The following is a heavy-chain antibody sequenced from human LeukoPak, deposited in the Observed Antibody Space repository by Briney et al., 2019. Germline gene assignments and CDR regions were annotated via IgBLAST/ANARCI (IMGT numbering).Heavy chain of an antibody. CDR3: ARHKRMAYYYDSSGFLDY. V-gene: IGHV4-61*02. Sequence: SETLSLTCNVSGGSISSGSYYWNWIRQPAGKGLEWIGRFYTSGNTNYNPSLKSRVTISVDTSKYQFSLKLSSVTAADTAVYYCARHKRMAYYYDSSGFLDYWGQGTLVTVSS. CDR1: GGSISSGSYY. D-gene: IGHD3-22*01. CDR2: FYTSGNT. J-gene: IGHJ4*02.